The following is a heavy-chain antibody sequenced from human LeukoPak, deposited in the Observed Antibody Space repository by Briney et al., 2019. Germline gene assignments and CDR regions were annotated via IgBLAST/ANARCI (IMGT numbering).Heavy chain of an antibody. CDR3: ARLWDNWSCDY. J-gene: IGHJ4*02. CDR2: IYHSGNT. D-gene: IGHD1-1*01. CDR1: GFSISSGYY. V-gene: IGHV4-38-2*01. Sequence: SETLSLTCAVSGFSISSGYYWGWIRQPPGKGLEWIGNIYHSGNTYYNPSLKSRVTISVDTSKDQFSLKLSSVTAADTALYYCARLWDNWSCDYWGQGTLVTVSS.